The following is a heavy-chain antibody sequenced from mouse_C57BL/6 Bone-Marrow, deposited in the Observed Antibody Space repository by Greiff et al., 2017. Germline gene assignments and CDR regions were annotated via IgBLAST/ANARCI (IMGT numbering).Heavy chain of an antibody. CDR1: GYTFTNYW. D-gene: IGHD1-1*01. Sequence: VQLQQSGAELVRPGTSVKMSCKASGYTFTNYWIGWAKQRPGHGLEWIGDIYPGGGYTNYNEKFKGKATLTADKSSSTAYMQFSSLTSEDSAIYYCAREELLRWGVYFVYWGQGTTLTVSS. J-gene: IGHJ2*01. CDR3: AREELLRWGVYFVY. CDR2: IYPGGGYT. V-gene: IGHV1-63*01.